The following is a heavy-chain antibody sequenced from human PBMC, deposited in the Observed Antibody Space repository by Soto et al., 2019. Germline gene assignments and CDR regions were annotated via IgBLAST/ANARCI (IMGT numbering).Heavy chain of an antibody. J-gene: IGHJ3*02. CDR3: VRPIGDADGGIDDAFDI. CDR2: VDPSDSHS. D-gene: IGHD2-15*01. Sequence: GESLKISCQASGYRFASYYINWVRQMPGKGLEWMGRVDPSDSHSIYSPSFQGRVTISTDKPLTTAYLQWNSLRPSDTALYFCVRPIGDADGGIDDAFDIWGQGTMVTVSS. CDR1: GYRFASYY. V-gene: IGHV5-10-1*01.